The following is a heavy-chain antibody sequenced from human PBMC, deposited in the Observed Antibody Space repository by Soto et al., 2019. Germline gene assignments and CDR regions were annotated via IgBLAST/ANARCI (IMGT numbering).Heavy chain of an antibody. J-gene: IGHJ6*03. CDR2: INSDGSVS. V-gene: IGHV3-74*02. D-gene: IGHD2-15*01. CDR3: ARGDCVGGTCYSLAGSFYYYMDV. CDR1: GFTFSNYW. Sequence: EVQLVESGGGLVQPGGSLRLSCAASGFTFSNYWMYWVRQAPGKGLEWVSRINSDGSVSSHADSVRGRFTISRDNVKNTLYLHMDSLRAEDTAVYFCARGDCVGGTCYSLAGSFYYYMDVWGKGTTVTVFS.